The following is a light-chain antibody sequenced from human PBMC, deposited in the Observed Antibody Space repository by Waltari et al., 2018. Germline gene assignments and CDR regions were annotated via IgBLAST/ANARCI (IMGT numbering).Light chain of an antibody. CDR2: DVS. CDR3: SSYIDSSTLEL. CDR1: SSDIGGYNY. Sequence: QSALTQPASVSGSPGQSITISCTGTSSDIGGYNYVSWYQQVPGKAPKLMIYDVSNRPSGVSSGFSGSKSGNTASLAISGLQAEDEADYCCSSYIDSSTLELFGGGTSLTVL. J-gene: IGLJ2*01. V-gene: IGLV2-14*03.